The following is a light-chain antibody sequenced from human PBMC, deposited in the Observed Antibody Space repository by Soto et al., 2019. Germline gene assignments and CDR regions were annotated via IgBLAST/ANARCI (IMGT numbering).Light chain of an antibody. V-gene: IGLV1-44*01. CDR1: SSNIGRHG. Sequence: QLVLTQPPSASGTPGQRVTISCSGSSSNIGRHGVNWYQHLPGAAPKLLIYSNNQRPSGVPDRFSGSTSGTSVSLTISGLQYEDEADYYCATWDDSLNGVVFGGGTKLTVL. J-gene: IGLJ2*01. CDR3: ATWDDSLNGVV. CDR2: SNN.